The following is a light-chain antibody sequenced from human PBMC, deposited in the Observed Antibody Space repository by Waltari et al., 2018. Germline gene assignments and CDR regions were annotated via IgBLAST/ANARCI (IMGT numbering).Light chain of an antibody. J-gene: IGLJ2*01. CDR2: DVS. V-gene: IGLV2-11*01. CDR1: SSDVGAYKH. Sequence: QSALTQPRSVSGSPGQSVTISCTGTSSDVGAYKHVSWYQHHPGKVPRVMIYDVSKRPSGVPDRFSGSKSGNTASLTISGLQAEDEADYYCCSYAGSYTYVIFGGGTKLTVL. CDR3: CSYAGSYTYVI.